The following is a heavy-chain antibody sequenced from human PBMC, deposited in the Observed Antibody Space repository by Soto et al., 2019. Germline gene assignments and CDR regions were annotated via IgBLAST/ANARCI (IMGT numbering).Heavy chain of an antibody. CDR3: ARIPYCGGGSCYSPFDY. CDR2: IDWDDDK. CDR1: GFSLSTSGMC. Sequence: SGPTLVNPTQTLTLTCTFSGFSLSTSGMCVSWIRQPPGKALEWLALIDWDDDKYYSTSLKTRLTISKDTSKNQVVLTMTNMDPVDTATYYCARIPYCGGGSCYSPFDYWGQGTLVTVSS. V-gene: IGHV2-70*01. J-gene: IGHJ4*02. D-gene: IGHD2-15*01.